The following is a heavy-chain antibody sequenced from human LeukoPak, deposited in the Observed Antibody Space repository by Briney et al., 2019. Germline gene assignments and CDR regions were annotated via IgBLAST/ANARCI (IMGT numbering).Heavy chain of an antibody. D-gene: IGHD5-24*01. CDR1: GYTFTSYH. Sequence: GASVEVSCKASGYTFTSYHMHWVRQAPGQGLEWMGIINPSGGSTRYAQKFQGRVTMTRDTSTSTVYMELSSLRSEDTAVYYCARGEVATQDLNYFDYWGQGTLVTVSS. V-gene: IGHV1-46*01. CDR2: INPSGGST. J-gene: IGHJ4*02. CDR3: ARGEVATQDLNYFDY.